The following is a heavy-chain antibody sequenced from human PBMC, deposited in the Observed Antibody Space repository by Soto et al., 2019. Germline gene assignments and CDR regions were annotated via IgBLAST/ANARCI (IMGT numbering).Heavy chain of an antibody. CDR3: AREEDYYDSSGYYYVVRFDY. Sequence: SVKVSCKASGGTFSSYAISWVRQAPGQGLEWMGGIIPIFGTANYAQKFQGRVTITADESTSTAYMELSSLRSEDTAVYYCAREEDYYDSSGYYYVVRFDYWGQGTLVTVSS. J-gene: IGHJ4*02. D-gene: IGHD3-22*01. CDR1: GGTFSSYA. CDR2: IIPIFGTA. V-gene: IGHV1-69*13.